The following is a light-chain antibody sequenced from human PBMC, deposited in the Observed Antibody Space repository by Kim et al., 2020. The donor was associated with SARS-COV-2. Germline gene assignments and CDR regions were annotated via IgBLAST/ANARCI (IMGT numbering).Light chain of an antibody. Sequence: TISGHGSSSNIGSNYIYWYQQFPGTAPKRLIYRNTLRPSGVPDRFSGSKSGTSASLAISGLRSEDEATYYCEVWDDSLSGVVFGGGTQLTVL. CDR2: RNT. J-gene: IGLJ2*01. CDR3: EVWDDSLSGVV. V-gene: IGLV1-47*01. CDR1: SSNIGSNY.